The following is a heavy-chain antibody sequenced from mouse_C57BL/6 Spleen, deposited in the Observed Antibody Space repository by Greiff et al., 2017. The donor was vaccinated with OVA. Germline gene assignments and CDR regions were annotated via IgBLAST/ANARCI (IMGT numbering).Heavy chain of an antibody. V-gene: IGHV1-80*01. J-gene: IGHJ2*01. D-gene: IGHD1-1*01. Sequence: QVQLQQSGAELVKPGASVMISCKASGYAFSSYWMNWVKQRPGKGLEWIGQIYPGDGDTNYNGKFKGKATLTADKSSSTAYMQLSSLTSEDSAVYFCARGDYYGIFDYWGQGTTLTVSS. CDR1: GYAFSSYW. CDR3: ARGDYYGIFDY. CDR2: IYPGDGDT.